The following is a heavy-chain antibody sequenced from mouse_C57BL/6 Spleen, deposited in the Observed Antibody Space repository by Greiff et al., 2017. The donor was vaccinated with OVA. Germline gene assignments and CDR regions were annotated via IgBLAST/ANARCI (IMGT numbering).Heavy chain of an antibody. CDR3: ARPRSGYGAMDY. D-gene: IGHD3-2*02. J-gene: IGHJ4*01. CDR1: GYTFTSYW. Sequence: QVQLQQPGAELVKPGASVKMSCKASGYTFTSYWITWVKQRPGQGLEWIGDIYPGSGSTNYNEKFKSKATLTVDTSSSTAYMQLSSLTSEDSAVSYCARPRSGYGAMDYWGQETSVTVSS. V-gene: IGHV1-55*01. CDR2: IYPGSGST.